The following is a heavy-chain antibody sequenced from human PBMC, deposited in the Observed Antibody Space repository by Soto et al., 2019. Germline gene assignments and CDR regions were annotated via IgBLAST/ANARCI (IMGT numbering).Heavy chain of an antibody. CDR1: GASFAGYY. J-gene: IGHJ2*01. CDR2: VSHSGIA. V-gene: IGHV4-34*01. Sequence: QVQLQQWGAGLLKPSETLSLTCTVYGASFAGYYWTWLRQSPGKGLEWIGEVSHSGIAKYNQSRGSRVTISLDTSNTLFSLDLTSVTAADTAVYYCARYGGTSIWYFDIWGRGTLVSVSS. CDR3: ARYGGTSIWYFDI. D-gene: IGHD2-15*01.